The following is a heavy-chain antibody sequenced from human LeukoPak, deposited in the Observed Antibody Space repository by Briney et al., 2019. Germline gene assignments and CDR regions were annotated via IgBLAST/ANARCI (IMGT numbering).Heavy chain of an antibody. CDR1: GFAFSTYA. CDR3: ARDRALVSMVRGVMGYFYYYMDV. CDR2: ISDSGGDT. J-gene: IGHJ6*03. D-gene: IGHD3-10*01. Sequence: PGGSLRLSCAASGFAFSTYAMSWVRQAPGKGLQWVSAISDSGGDTYYADSVKGRFTISRDNAKNSLYLEMNSLRAEDTAVYYCARDRALVSMVRGVMGYFYYYMDVWGKGTTVTISS. V-gene: IGHV3-23*01.